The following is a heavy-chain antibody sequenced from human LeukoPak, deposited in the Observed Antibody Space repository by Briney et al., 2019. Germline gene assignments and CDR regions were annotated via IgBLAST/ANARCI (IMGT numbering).Heavy chain of an antibody. Sequence: GGSLRLSCAASGFTFSSYAMSWVRQAPGKGLEWVSAISGSGGSTYYADSVKGRFTISRDNGKNSLYLQMDSLRAEDTAVYYCARDWSVGTTLPFDYWGQGTLVTVSS. CDR3: ARDWSVGTTLPFDY. D-gene: IGHD1-26*01. J-gene: IGHJ4*02. CDR2: ISGSGGST. CDR1: GFTFSSYA. V-gene: IGHV3-23*01.